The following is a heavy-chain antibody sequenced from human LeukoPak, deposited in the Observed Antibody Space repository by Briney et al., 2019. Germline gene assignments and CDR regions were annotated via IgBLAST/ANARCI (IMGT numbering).Heavy chain of an antibody. J-gene: IGHJ4*02. CDR1: GYTFTSYA. CDR2: INAGNGNT. CDR3: ARVGVYDILTGYEFEDDY. V-gene: IGHV1-3*01. D-gene: IGHD3-9*01. Sequence: GASVKVSCKASGYTFTSYAMHWVRQAPGQRLEWMGWINAGNGNTKYSQKFQGRVTMTTDTSTSTAYMELRSLRSDDTAVYYCARVGVYDILTGYEFEDDYWGQGTLVTVSS.